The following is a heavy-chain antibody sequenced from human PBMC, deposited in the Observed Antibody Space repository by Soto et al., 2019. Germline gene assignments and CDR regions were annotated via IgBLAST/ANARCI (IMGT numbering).Heavy chain of an antibody. D-gene: IGHD3-16*01. J-gene: IGHJ4*02. CDR3: EREAGGDLAY. CDR1: GFTFSNYV. Sequence: QVQVVESGGGVVQPGRSLRLSCAASGFTFSNYVMHWVRQAPDKGLEWVAVIWRDGSNKFYVDSVKGRFTISRDNSKNTLYLELTNLRDEDTALYDCEREAGGDLAYWGRGTLVTVSS. CDR2: IWRDGSNK. V-gene: IGHV3-33*01.